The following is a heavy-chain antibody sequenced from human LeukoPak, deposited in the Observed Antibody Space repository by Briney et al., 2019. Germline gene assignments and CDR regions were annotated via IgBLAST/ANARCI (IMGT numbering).Heavy chain of an antibody. D-gene: IGHD5-24*01. CDR1: GGSFSGYY. V-gene: IGHV4-34*01. Sequence: SETLSLTCAVYGGSFSGYYWSWIRQPPGKGLESIGEINHSGSTNYNPSLKSRVTISVDTSKNQFSLKLSSVTAADTAVYYCAQLRGYFDLWGRGTLVTVSS. CDR3: AQLRGYFDL. J-gene: IGHJ2*01. CDR2: INHSGST.